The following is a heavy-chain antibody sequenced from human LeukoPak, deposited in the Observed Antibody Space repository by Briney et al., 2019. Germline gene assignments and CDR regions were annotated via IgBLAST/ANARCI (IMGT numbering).Heavy chain of an antibody. V-gene: IGHV1-69*13. J-gene: IGHJ6*04. CDR1: GGTFSSYA. D-gene: IGHD3-9*01. CDR2: IIPIFGTA. Sequence: ASVKVSCKASGGTFSSYAISWVRQAPGQGLEWMGGIIPIFGTANYAQKFQGRVTITADESTSTAYMELSSLRSEDTAVYYCARLVGDILSGYYNGYYYYGMDVWGKGTTVTVPS. CDR3: ARLVGDILSGYYNGYYYYGMDV.